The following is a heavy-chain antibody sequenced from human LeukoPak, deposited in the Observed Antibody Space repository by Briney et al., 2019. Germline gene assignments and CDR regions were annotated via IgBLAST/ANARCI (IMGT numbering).Heavy chain of an antibody. CDR1: GTSISLSNW. J-gene: IGHJ5*02. CDR2: IYHSGTT. V-gene: IGHV4-4*02. Sequence: SETLSLTCAVSGTSISLSNWWTWVRPPPGKGLEWIGEIYHSGTTNYNPSLKSRVTISADTSKNQFSLKLSSVTAADTAVYYCAKNGQSGFSFDPWGQGTLVTVSS. CDR3: AKNGQSGFSFDP. D-gene: IGHD1-26*01.